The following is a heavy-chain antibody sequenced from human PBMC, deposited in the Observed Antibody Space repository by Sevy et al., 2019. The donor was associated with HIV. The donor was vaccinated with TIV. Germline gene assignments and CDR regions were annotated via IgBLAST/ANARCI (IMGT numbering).Heavy chain of an antibody. V-gene: IGHV3-9*01. J-gene: IGHJ6*02. CDR1: GFTFDDYA. CDR2: ISWNSGSI. Sequence: GGSLRLSCAASGFTFDDYAMHWVRQAPGKGLEWVSGISWNSGSIGYADSVKGRFTISRDNAKNSLYLQMNSLRAEDTALYYCAKDTRATMVLGVNRGGYYGMDVWGQGTTVTVSS. D-gene: IGHD3-10*01. CDR3: AKDTRATMVLGVNRGGYYGMDV.